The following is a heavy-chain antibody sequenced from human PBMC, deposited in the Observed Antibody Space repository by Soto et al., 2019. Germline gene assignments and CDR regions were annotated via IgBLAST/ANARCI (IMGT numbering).Heavy chain of an antibody. CDR1: GYTFTSYG. J-gene: IGHJ4*02. CDR2: ISAYNGNT. V-gene: IGHV1-18*04. CDR3: ARDGYYYDSSGYSFFDY. Sequence: ASVKVSCKASGYTFTSYGISWVRQAPGQGLEWMGWISAYNGNTNYAQKLQCRVTMTTDTSTSTAYMELRSLRSDDTAVYYCARDGYYYDSSGYSFFDYWGQGTLVTVSS. D-gene: IGHD3-22*01.